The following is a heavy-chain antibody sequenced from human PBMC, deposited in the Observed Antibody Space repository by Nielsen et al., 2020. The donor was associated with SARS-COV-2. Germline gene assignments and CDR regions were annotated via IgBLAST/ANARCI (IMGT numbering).Heavy chain of an antibody. CDR1: GFTVSSNY. Sequence: GESLKISCAASGFTVSSNYMSWVRQAPGKGLEWVSVIYSFGTTYYADSVKGRFTISRHISKNMLYLQMSSLRAEDTAVYYCAVATIVAYPYYGMDVWGQGTTATVSS. CDR2: IYSFGTT. CDR3: AVATIVAYPYYGMDV. J-gene: IGHJ6*02. V-gene: IGHV3-53*04. D-gene: IGHD5-24*01.